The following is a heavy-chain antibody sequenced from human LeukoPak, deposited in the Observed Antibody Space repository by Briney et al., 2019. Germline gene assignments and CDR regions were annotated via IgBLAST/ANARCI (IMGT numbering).Heavy chain of an antibody. CDR2: IYHSGST. V-gene: IGHV4-4*02. D-gene: IGHD5-18*01. CDR3: ASGYSYGYIPFDY. J-gene: IGHJ4*02. Sequence: SETLSLTCAVSGGSISSSNWWSWVRQPPGKGLEWIGEIYHSGSTNYNPSLKSRVTISVDKSKNQFSLKLSSVTAADTAVYYCASGYSYGYIPFDYWGQETLVTVSS. CDR1: GGSISSSNW.